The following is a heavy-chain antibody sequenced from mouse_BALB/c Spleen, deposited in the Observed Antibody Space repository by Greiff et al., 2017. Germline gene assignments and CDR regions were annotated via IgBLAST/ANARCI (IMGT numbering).Heavy chain of an antibody. CDR2: IWGGGST. J-gene: IGHJ2*01. V-gene: IGHV2-6-4*01. CDR1: GFSLSRYS. CDR3: ARNSDSSGYPAYFDY. Sequence: VKLVESGPGLVAPSQSLSITCTVSGFSLSRYSVHWVRQPPGKGLEWLGMIWGGGSTDYNSALKSRLSISKDNSKSQVFLKMNSLQTDDTAMYYCARNSDSSGYPAYFDYWGQGTTLTVSS. D-gene: IGHD3-2*01.